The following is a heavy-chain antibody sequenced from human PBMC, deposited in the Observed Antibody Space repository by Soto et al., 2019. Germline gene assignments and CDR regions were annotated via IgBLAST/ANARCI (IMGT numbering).Heavy chain of an antibody. Sequence: VKVCCQARAYPFTLYYMHLVRQAPGQGLEWMGIINPSGGSTSYAQMFQGRVTMTRDTSTRTVYMELGSLRSEDKAIYYCARSRDRFDYWGQGTLVTVSS. V-gene: IGHV1-46*01. J-gene: IGHJ4*02. CDR3: ARSRDRFDY. CDR1: AYPFTLYY. CDR2: INPSGGST.